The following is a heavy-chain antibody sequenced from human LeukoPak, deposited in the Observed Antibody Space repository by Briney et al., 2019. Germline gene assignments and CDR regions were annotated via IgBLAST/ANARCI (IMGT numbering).Heavy chain of an antibody. J-gene: IGHJ4*02. CDR3: ARGMTGDYAQTTDY. Sequence: GGSLRLSCAASGFTFDDYAMHWVRQAPGKGLEWVSGISWNSGSIGYADSVKGRFTISRDNAKNSLYLQMNSLRAEDTAVYFCARGMTGDYAQTTDYWGQGTLVTVSS. CDR1: GFTFDDYA. D-gene: IGHD4-17*01. CDR2: ISWNSGSI. V-gene: IGHV3-9*01.